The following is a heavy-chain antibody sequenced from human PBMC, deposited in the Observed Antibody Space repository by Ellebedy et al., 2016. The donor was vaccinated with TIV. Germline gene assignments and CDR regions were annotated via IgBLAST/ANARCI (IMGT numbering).Heavy chain of an antibody. D-gene: IGHD3-10*01. CDR3: ARGGITSNWFDP. J-gene: IGHJ5*02. V-gene: IGHV4-59*01. CDR1: DYSISTYN. CDR2: IYYIGST. Sequence: SETLSLTXTVSDYSISTYNWSWIRQPPGKGLEWIGYIYYIGSTNYNPSLKSRVTISVDTSKNQFSLKQSSVTAADTAVYYCARGGITSNWFDPWGQGTLVTVSS.